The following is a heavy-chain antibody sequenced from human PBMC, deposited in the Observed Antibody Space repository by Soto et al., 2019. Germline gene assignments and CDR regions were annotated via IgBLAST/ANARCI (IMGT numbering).Heavy chain of an antibody. V-gene: IGHV2-5*01. CDR3: AHRVNYYDSSGYYWFEGFDP. CDR2: IYWNDDK. Sequence: QITLKESGPTLVKPTQTLTLTCTFSGFSLSTSGVGVGWIRQPPGKALEWLALIYWNDDKRYSPSLKSRLTITKDTSKNQVVLTMTNMDPVDTATYYCAHRVNYYDSSGYYWFEGFDPWGQGTLVTVSS. D-gene: IGHD3-22*01. J-gene: IGHJ5*02. CDR1: GFSLSTSGVG.